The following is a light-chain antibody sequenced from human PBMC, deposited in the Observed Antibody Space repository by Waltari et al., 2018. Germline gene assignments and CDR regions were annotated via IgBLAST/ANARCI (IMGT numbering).Light chain of an antibody. CDR2: KDT. V-gene: IGLV3-25*03. CDR3: QSADSITTFEV. J-gene: IGLJ3*02. Sequence: SFELTQPPPVSVSPVQTASITCSGETLPNQYTYWYQQKAGQAPVLVIFKDTERPSGSPERFSGSSSGTVVTLTITGVRTEDEADYYCQSADSITTFEVFGGGTKLTVL. CDR1: TLPNQY.